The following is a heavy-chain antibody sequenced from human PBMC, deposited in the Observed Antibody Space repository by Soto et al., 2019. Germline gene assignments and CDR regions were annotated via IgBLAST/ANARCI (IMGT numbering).Heavy chain of an antibody. J-gene: IGHJ4*02. Sequence: GVSLRLSCAGSGFTFSSYVMNWVRQAPGEGLEWVSSISGSGGTTYYADSVKGRFTISRDNSKNTLYLQMNSLRAEDTAIFYCAKDRSSGYSDFDYWGQGTLVTVSS. V-gene: IGHV3-23*01. CDR3: AKDRSSGYSDFDY. CDR1: GFTFSSYV. CDR2: ISGSGGTT. D-gene: IGHD3-22*01.